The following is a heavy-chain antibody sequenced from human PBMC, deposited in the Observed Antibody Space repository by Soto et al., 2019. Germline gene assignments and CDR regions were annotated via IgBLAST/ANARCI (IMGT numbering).Heavy chain of an antibody. CDR2: IWFDGSNK. CDR3: AKDQLGGWDYYYYYYGMDV. CDR1: GFTFSTYG. D-gene: IGHD6-19*01. Sequence: QVQLVESGGGVVQPGRSLRLSCAASGFTFSTYGMHWVRQAPGKGLEWVAVIWFDGSNKYYADSVKGRFTISRDNSNNTLFLQMNSLRAEDTAVYYSAKDQLGGWDYYYYYYGMDVWGQGTTVTVSS. J-gene: IGHJ6*02. V-gene: IGHV3-33*06.